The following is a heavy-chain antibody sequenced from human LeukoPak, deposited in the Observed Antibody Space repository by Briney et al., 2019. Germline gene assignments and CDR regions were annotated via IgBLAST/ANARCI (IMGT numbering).Heavy chain of an antibody. CDR2: IYTSGST. D-gene: IGHD3-10*01. V-gene: IGHV4-61*02. Sequence: SETLSLTCSVSGGSISSGSYYWSWIRQPAGKGLEWIGRIYTSGSTNYNPSLKSRVTISVDTSKNQFSLKLSSVTATDTAVYYCARSYVLLWFGESPYDYWGQGTLVTVSS. CDR3: ARSYVLLWFGESPYDY. CDR1: GGSISSGSYY. J-gene: IGHJ4*02.